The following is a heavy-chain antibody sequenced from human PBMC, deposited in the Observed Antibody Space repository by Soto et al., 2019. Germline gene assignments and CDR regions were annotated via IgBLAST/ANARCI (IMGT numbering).Heavy chain of an antibody. CDR3: AKDRRPNYYYCMDV. J-gene: IGHJ6*02. CDR1: GFTFSSYG. Sequence: QVQLVESGGGVVQPGRSLRLSCAASGFTFSSYGMHWVRQAPGKGLERVAVISYDGSNKSYADSVKGRFTISRDNSKNTQYLQMNSLRAEDTAVYYCAKDRRPNYYYCMDVWGQGTTVTVSS. D-gene: IGHD6-25*01. V-gene: IGHV3-30*18. CDR2: ISYDGSNK.